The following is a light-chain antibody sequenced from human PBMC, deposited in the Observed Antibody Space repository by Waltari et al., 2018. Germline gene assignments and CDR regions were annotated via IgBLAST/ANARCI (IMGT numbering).Light chain of an antibody. CDR1: QNIGKY. J-gene: IGKJ5*01. V-gene: IGKV1-39*01. Sequence: DIQMTQSPSSLSASIGDRVTIICRASQNIGKYLNWYQHKPGKAPKLLIYAASSLLSGVPSRFSGSGSGTDFTFTISSLQPEDFATYYCQQSSSTPQSTFGQGTRLEIK. CDR2: AAS. CDR3: QQSSSTPQST.